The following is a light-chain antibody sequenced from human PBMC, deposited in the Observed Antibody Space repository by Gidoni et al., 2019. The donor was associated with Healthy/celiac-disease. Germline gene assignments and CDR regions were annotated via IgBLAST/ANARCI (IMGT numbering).Light chain of an antibody. J-gene: IGLJ2*01. V-gene: IGLV1-44*01. CDR1: SSNIGSNT. CDR2: SNN. Sequence: QSVLTQPPSASGTPGQGVTISGSGSSSNIGSNTVHWYQQLPGTAPKLLIYSNNQRPSGVLDRFSGSKSGTSASLAISGLQSEDEADYYCAAWDDSLNGVVFGGGTKLTVL. CDR3: AAWDDSLNGVV.